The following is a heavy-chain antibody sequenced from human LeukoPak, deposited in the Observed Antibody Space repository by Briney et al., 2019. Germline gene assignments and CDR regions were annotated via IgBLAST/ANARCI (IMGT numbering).Heavy chain of an antibody. J-gene: IGHJ4*02. CDR1: GFTFSSYC. V-gene: IGHV3-21*04. CDR3: ARLAQARVADTMVFDY. CDR2: IRSSRSNI. D-gene: IGHD3-10*01. Sequence: GGSLRLSWAASGFTFSSYCMNWVRQAPGKGLDWVSSIRSSRSNIYYAYSVKGRFTISRDNAKNSLYLQMNSLTAEATAVYYCARLAQARVADTMVFDYRGQGTLVTVS.